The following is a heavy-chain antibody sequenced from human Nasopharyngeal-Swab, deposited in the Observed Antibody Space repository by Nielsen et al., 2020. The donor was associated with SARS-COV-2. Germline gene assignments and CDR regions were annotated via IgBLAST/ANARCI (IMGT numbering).Heavy chain of an antibody. Sequence: WVRQAPGQGLEWMGWMNPNSGNTGYAQKFQGRVTMTRNTSISTAYMELSSLRSEDTAVYYCARGKSWATRGLYYYYYMDVWGQGTMVTVSS. CDR2: MNPNSGNT. D-gene: IGHD5-12*01. J-gene: IGHJ6*03. V-gene: IGHV1-8*01. CDR3: ARGKSWATRGLYYYYYMDV.